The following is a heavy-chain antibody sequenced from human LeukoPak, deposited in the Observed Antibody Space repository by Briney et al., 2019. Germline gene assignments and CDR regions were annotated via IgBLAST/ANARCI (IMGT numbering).Heavy chain of an antibody. D-gene: IGHD2-2*01. CDR3: ARDSVVVPAANDY. Sequence: PGGSLRLSCAASGFTFSSYEMNWVRQAPGKGLEWVSYISSSSGTIYYADSVKGRFTISRDNAKNSLYLQMNSLGAEDTAVYYCARDSVVVPAANDYWGQGTLVTVSS. V-gene: IGHV3-48*01. J-gene: IGHJ4*02. CDR1: GFTFSSYE. CDR2: ISSSSGTI.